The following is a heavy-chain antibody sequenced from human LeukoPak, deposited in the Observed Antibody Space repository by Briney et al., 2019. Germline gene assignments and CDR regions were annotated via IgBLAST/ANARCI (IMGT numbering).Heavy chain of an antibody. Sequence: GGSLRLSCEASGFTFTTYSMTWVRQAPGKGLEWVSIISSGSSAIFSADALKGRFTISRDDAKNLLYLDMNSLRAEDTAVYYCARVQGHYYYYMDVWGKGTTVTVSS. CDR2: ISSGSSAI. J-gene: IGHJ6*03. V-gene: IGHV3-21*01. CDR3: ARVQGHYYYYMDV. CDR1: GFTFTTYS.